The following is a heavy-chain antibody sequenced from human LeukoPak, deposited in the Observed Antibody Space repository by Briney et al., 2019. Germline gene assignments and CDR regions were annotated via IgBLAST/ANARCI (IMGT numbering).Heavy chain of an antibody. J-gene: IGHJ4*02. Sequence: GGSLRLSCAASGFTVTRNNMNWARQAPGKGLEWVSAISSTGSSTYYADSVNGRFTISRDNSQNTLYLQMNSLRAEDTAVYYCAPIYYPSLGYWGQGTLVTVSS. D-gene: IGHD3-22*01. CDR2: ISSTGSST. V-gene: IGHV3-23*01. CDR3: APIYYPSLGY. CDR1: GFTVTRNN.